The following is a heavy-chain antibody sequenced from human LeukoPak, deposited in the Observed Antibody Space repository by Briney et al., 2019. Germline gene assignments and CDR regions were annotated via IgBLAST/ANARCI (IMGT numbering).Heavy chain of an antibody. J-gene: IGHJ4*02. CDR2: IKSKTDGGTT. CDR3: TQRDDSSGYHDY. D-gene: IGHD3-22*01. CDR1: GFTFSSYA. Sequence: GGSLRLSCAAPGFTFSSYAMSWVRQAPGKGLEWVGRIKSKTDGGTTDYAAPVKGRFTISRDDSKNTLYLQMNSLKTEDTAVYYCTQRDDSSGYHDYWGQGTLVTVSS. V-gene: IGHV3-15*01.